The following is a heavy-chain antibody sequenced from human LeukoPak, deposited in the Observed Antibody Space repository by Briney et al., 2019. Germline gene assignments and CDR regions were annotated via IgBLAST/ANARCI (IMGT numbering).Heavy chain of an antibody. Sequence: SGPALVKPTQTLTLTCTFSGFSLSTSGVGVGWIRQPPGKALEWLALIYWDDDKRYSPSLKSRLTITKDTSKNQVVLTMTNMDPVDTATYYCAHSMRVVTANDAFDIWGQGTMVTVSS. D-gene: IGHD2-21*02. CDR1: GFSLSTSGVG. V-gene: IGHV2-5*02. CDR3: AHSMRVVTANDAFDI. CDR2: IYWDDDK. J-gene: IGHJ3*02.